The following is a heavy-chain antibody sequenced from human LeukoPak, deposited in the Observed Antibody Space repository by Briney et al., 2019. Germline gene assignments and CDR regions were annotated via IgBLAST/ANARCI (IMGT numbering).Heavy chain of an antibody. CDR2: IYYSGST. J-gene: IGHJ4*02. D-gene: IGHD3-3*01. V-gene: IGHV4-39*07. Sequence: SETLSLTCTVSGGSFSSSSYYWGWHRQPPGMGLEWIGSIYYSGSTYYNPSLKSRVTISVDTSKNQFSLKLSSVTAADTAVYYCARGPPGKLRFLEWNSPLDYWGQGTLVTVSS. CDR1: GGSFSSSSYY. CDR3: ARGPPGKLRFLEWNSPLDY.